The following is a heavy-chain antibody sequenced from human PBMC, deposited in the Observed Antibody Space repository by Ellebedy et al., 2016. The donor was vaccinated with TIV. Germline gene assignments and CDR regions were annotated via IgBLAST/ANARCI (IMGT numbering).Heavy chain of an antibody. CDR3: ARGGGRSSWYWSN. CDR2: LETNGDEE. V-gene: IGHV3-7*03. D-gene: IGHD6-13*01. CDR1: GFAFETDW. J-gene: IGHJ4*01. Sequence: GESLKISCAASGFAFETDWMTWVRQAPGKELEWVANLETNGDEEYYVDSVKGRFTISRDNRKYSLYLQMSGRRGDETAVYHCARGGGRSSWYWSNWGPGTLVTVSS.